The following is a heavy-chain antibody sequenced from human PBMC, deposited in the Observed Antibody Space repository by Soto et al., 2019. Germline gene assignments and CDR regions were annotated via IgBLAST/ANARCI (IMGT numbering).Heavy chain of an antibody. D-gene: IGHD3-10*01. CDR3: AKSRGSGNNGMDA. CDR1: GFTFSSYG. J-gene: IGHJ6*04. CDR2: ISYDGSNK. Sequence: GGSLRLSCAASGFTFSSYGMHWVRQAPGKGLEWVAVISYDGSNKYYADSVKGRFTISRDNSKNTLYLQMNSLRAEDTAVYYCAKSRGSGNNGMDAWGKGTTVTVSS. V-gene: IGHV3-30*18.